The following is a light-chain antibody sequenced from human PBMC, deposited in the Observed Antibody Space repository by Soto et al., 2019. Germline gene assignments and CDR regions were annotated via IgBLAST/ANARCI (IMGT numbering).Light chain of an antibody. CDR3: EQTYSSHLT. Sequence: DIQMTQSPSSLSASVGDRVTITCRASQNIRVYVNWYQQKPGKAPKVLIYAASSLQSGVPSRFSGSGSRTDFTLTIDSLQPEDFATYYCEQTYSSHLTFGGGTKVEIK. CDR2: AAS. V-gene: IGKV1-39*01. J-gene: IGKJ4*01. CDR1: QNIRVY.